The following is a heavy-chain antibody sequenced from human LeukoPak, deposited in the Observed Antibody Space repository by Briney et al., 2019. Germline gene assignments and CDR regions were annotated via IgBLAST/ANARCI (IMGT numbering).Heavy chain of an antibody. J-gene: IGHJ4*02. D-gene: IGHD3-16*01. CDR1: GFTFSNYG. CDR3: AKDKIWGEDYFDY. CDR2: IRYDGTNK. V-gene: IGHV3-30*02. Sequence: GGSLRLSCAASGFTFSNYGMHWVRQAPGKGLEWVAFIRYDGTNKYYADSVKGRFTMSRDNSKNTLYLQMNGLRVEDTAVYYCAKDKIWGEDYFDYWGQGTLVTVSS.